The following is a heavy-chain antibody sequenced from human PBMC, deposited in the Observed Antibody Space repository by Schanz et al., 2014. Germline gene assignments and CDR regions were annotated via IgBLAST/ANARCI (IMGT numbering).Heavy chain of an antibody. D-gene: IGHD6-25*01. CDR2: MQPDSGKT. V-gene: IGHV1-8*02. J-gene: IGHJ5*02. CDR1: GYTFTDYG. CDR3: ARGQRRTIGRPFGP. Sequence: QVQLVQSGAEVKKPGASVKVSCKASGYTFTDYGVIWVRQAPGQGLEWMGWMQPDSGKTHYAEKFQGRVAMTRDVSISTAYMELSSLASEDTAVYYCARGQRRTIGRPFGPWGQGTLVTVSS.